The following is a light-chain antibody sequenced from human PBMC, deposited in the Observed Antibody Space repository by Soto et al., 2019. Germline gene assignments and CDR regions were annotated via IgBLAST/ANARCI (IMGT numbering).Light chain of an antibody. CDR1: QDIRNY. CDR3: QQYDNLPT. J-gene: IGKJ4*01. CDR2: DAS. V-gene: IGKV1-33*01. Sequence: DIQMTQSPSSLSASVGDRVTITCQASQDIRNYLNWYQQTPGKAPKLLFYDASNLETGVPSRFSGSGSGTDFTFTISSLQPEDIATYYCQQYDNLPTFGGGTKVEIK.